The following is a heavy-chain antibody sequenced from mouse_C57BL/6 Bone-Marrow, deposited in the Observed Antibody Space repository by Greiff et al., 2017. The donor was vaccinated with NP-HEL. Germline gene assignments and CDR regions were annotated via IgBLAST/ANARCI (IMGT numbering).Heavy chain of an antibody. D-gene: IGHD2-4*01. CDR1: GFTFSDYY. J-gene: IGHJ4*01. CDR3: ARRRIYYDYDDYAMDY. Sequence: EVMLVESGGGLVQPGGSLKLSCAASGFTFSDYYMYWVRQTPEKRLEWVAYISNGGGSTYYPDTVKGRFTISRDNAKNTLYLQMSRLKSEDTAMYYCARRRIYYDYDDYAMDYWGQGTSVTVSS. CDR2: ISNGGGST. V-gene: IGHV5-12*01.